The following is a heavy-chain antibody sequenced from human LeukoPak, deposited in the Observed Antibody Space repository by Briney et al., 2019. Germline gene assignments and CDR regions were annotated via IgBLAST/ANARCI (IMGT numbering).Heavy chain of an antibody. CDR3: ATGPMVRGVIY. J-gene: IGHJ4*02. CDR2: IHPTSGDT. V-gene: IGHV1-2*02. Sequence: ASVKVSCKASGYTFTNFYIHWVRQAPGQGLEWMGWIHPTSGDTKYAQKFQGRVTMTSDPSTTTAYMELSSLRSEDTAVYYCATGPMVRGVIYWGQGTLVTVSS. D-gene: IGHD3-10*01. CDR1: GYTFTNFY.